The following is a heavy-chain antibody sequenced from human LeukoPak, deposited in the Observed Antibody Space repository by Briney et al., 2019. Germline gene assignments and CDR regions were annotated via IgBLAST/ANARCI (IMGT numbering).Heavy chain of an antibody. CDR1: GYSFTSYW. CDR3: ARVGSAPPHYYYYMDV. V-gene: IGHV5-51*01. J-gene: IGHJ6*03. D-gene: IGHD1-26*01. CDR2: IYPGDSDT. Sequence: GESLKISCKGSGYSFTSYWIGWVRQMHGKGLEWMGIIYPGDSDTRYSPSFQGQVTISADTSISTAYLQWSSLKASDTAMYYCARVGSAPPHYYYYMDVWGKGTTVTISS.